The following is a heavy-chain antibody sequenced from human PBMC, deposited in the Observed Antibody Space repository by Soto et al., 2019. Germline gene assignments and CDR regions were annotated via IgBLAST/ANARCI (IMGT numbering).Heavy chain of an antibody. J-gene: IGHJ6*02. CDR3: AGDRVKDTAMRPLYYYYGMDV. CDR1: GYIFTTYA. V-gene: IGHV1-3*01. CDR2: INAGNDNT. D-gene: IGHD5-18*01. Sequence: ASVKVSCKASGYIFTTYARHWVRQAPGQRLEWMGWINAGNDNTKYSQKFQGRVTITRDTSASTAYMELSSLRSEDTAVYYCAGDRVKDTAMRPLYYYYGMDVCGQRTTVTVSS.